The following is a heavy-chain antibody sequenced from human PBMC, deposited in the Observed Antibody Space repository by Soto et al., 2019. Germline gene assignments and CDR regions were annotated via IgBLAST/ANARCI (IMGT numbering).Heavy chain of an antibody. CDR2: ISSSSSYI. CDR3: ARDYLSDIVVVVAATSLDP. J-gene: IGHJ5*02. CDR1: GFTFSSYS. V-gene: IGHV3-21*01. Sequence: EVQLVESGGGLVKPGGSLRLSCAASGFTFSSYSRNWVRQAPGKGLEWVSSISSSSSYIYYADSVKGRFTISRDNAKNSLYLQMNSLRAEDTAVYYCARDYLSDIVVVVAATSLDPWGQGTLVTVSS. D-gene: IGHD2-15*01.